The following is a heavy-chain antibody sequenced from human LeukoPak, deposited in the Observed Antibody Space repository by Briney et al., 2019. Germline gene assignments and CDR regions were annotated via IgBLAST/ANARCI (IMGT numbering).Heavy chain of an antibody. D-gene: IGHD2-21*02. V-gene: IGHV4-34*01. CDR3: ARYHIVVVTAIRPNYYGMDV. J-gene: IGHJ6*02. CDR2: INHSGST. Sequence: SETLSLTCAVYGGSFSGYYWSWIRQPPGKGLEWIGEINHSGSTNYNPSLKSRVTISVDTSKNQFSLKLSSVTAADTAVYYCARYHIVVVTAIRPNYYGMDVWGQGTTVTVSS. CDR1: GGSFSGYY.